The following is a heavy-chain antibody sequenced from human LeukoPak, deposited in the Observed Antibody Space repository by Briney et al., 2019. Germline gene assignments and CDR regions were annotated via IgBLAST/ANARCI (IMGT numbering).Heavy chain of an antibody. CDR3: AIRPIREPHLTDY. V-gene: IGHV3-30*03. J-gene: IGHJ4*02. CDR1: GFTFSSYG. CDR2: ISYDGSNK. D-gene: IGHD1-26*01. Sequence: PGGSLRLSCAASGFTFSSYGMHWVRQAPGKGLEWVAVISYDGSNKYYADSVKGRFTISRDNSKNTLYLQMNSLRAEDTAVYYCAIRPIREPHLTDYWGLGTLVTVSS.